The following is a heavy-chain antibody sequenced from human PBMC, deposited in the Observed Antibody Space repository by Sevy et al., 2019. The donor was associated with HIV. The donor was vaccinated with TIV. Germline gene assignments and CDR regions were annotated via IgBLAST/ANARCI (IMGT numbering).Heavy chain of an antibody. V-gene: IGHV1-18*01. CDR1: GYSFTNYG. Sequence: ASVKVSCKASGYSFTNYGIGWVRQAPGQGLEWMGWISGYNGYTNYAQNLQGRVTMTTDTSTSTAYMELRSLRSDDTAIYYCAIEGKNIRSWFDPWGQGTLVTVSS. CDR2: ISGYNGYT. D-gene: IGHD3-3*02. J-gene: IGHJ5*02. CDR3: AIEGKNIRSWFDP.